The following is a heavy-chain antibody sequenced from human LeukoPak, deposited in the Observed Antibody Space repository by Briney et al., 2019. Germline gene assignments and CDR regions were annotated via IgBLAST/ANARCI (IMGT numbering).Heavy chain of an antibody. V-gene: IGHV3-64D*06. Sequence: GGSLRLSCAASGFTFSRYAMHWVRQAPGKGLEYVSAISSNGCSTYYADSVKGRFTISRDNSKNTLYLQMSSLRAEDTAVYYCVKDGSGSYYTYYFDYWGQGTLVTVSS. D-gene: IGHD3-10*01. J-gene: IGHJ4*02. CDR2: ISSNGCST. CDR3: VKDGSGSYYTYYFDY. CDR1: GFTFSRYA.